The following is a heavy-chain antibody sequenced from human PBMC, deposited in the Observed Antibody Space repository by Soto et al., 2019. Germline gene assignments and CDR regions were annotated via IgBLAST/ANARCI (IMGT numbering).Heavy chain of an antibody. CDR1: GFTFSGYG. CDR3: ARWLGRPYCYFEL. J-gene: IGHJ2*01. V-gene: IGHV3-33*01. Sequence: QVQLVESGGGVVQPGTSLRLSCAGSGFTFSGYGMHWVRQAPGKGLEWVAVIWYDGSQKYYVDSVKGRFTISRDNSKGTVDLQLNSLRAEDSALYYCARWLGRPYCYFELWGRGTLVAVSS. CDR2: IWYDGSQK. D-gene: IGHD5-12*01.